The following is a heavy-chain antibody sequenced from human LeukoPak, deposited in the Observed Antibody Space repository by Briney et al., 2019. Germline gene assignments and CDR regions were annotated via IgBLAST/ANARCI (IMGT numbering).Heavy chain of an antibody. CDR3: ARAGPITMVRGVTFDY. CDR2: IYYSGST. Sequence: SETLSLTCTISGASIDSYYWSWIRQPPGKGLEWIGYIYYSGSTNYNPSLKSRVTISVDTSKNQFSLKLSSVTAADTAVYYCARAGPITMVRGVTFDYWGQGTLVTVSS. V-gene: IGHV4-59*01. J-gene: IGHJ4*02. CDR1: GASIDSYY. D-gene: IGHD3-10*01.